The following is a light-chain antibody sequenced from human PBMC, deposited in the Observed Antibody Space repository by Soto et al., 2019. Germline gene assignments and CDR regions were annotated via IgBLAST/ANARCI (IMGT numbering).Light chain of an antibody. CDR1: QSVSSSY. V-gene: IGKV3-20*01. Sequence: EIVLTQSPGTLSFSPGARATLSCRASQSVSSSYLAWYQQKPGQAPRLLIYGASSRATGNPDRFSGSWSGTDFTLTISRLEPEDFAVYYCQQYGSSPVTFGPGTKGDIK. CDR2: GAS. J-gene: IGKJ3*01. CDR3: QQYGSSPVT.